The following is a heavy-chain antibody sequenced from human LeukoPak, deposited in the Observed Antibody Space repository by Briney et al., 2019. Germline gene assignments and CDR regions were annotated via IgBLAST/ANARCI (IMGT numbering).Heavy chain of an antibody. CDR1: GFTFSSYS. V-gene: IGHV3-21*01. D-gene: IGHD3-10*01. CDR2: ISSSSSYI. CDR3: ARVYGSGTSQGYGMDV. J-gene: IGHJ6*02. Sequence: GGSLRLSCAASGFTFSSYSMNWVRQAPGKGPEWVSSISSSSSYIYYADSVKGRFTISRDNAKNPLYLQMNSLRAEDTAVYYCARVYGSGTSQGYGMDVWGQGTTVTVSS.